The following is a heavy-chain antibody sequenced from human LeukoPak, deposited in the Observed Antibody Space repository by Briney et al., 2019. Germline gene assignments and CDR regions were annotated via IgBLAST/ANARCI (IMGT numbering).Heavy chain of an antibody. CDR3: ARSCVIVDIVATIRARLGGNGFEI. Sequence: SETLSLTCTVSGGSISSSSYYWGWIRQPPGKGLEWIGSIYYSGRTYYNPSPKSRVTISVDTSKNQFSLKLSSVTAADTAVYYCARSCVIVDIVATIRARLGGNGFEIWGQGTMVTVSS. J-gene: IGHJ3*02. CDR2: IYYSGRT. CDR1: GGSISSSSYY. V-gene: IGHV4-39*07. D-gene: IGHD5-12*01.